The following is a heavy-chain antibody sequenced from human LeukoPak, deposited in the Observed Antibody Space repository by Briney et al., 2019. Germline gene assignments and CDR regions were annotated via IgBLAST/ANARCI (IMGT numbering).Heavy chain of an antibody. Sequence: ASVKVSCKASGYTFTGYYMHWVRQAPGQGLEWMGWINPNSGSTNYAQKFQGWVTMTRDTSISTAYMELSRLRSDDTAVYYCARAGIAAAGDLWGQGTLVTVSS. CDR3: ARAGIAAAGDL. CDR1: GYTFTGYY. D-gene: IGHD6-13*01. J-gene: IGHJ4*02. CDR2: INPNSGST. V-gene: IGHV1-2*04.